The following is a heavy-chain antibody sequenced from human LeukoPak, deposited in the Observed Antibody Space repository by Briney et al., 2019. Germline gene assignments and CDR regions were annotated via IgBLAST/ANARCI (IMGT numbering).Heavy chain of an antibody. CDR2: MNPNSGNT. D-gene: IGHD3-10*01. CDR3: ARASITMVRGVLSRQYYYYYYMDV. V-gene: IGHV1-8*02. CDR1: GYTFTGYY. Sequence: ASVKVSCKASGYTFTGYYMHWVRQAPGQGLEWMGWMNPNSGNTGYAQKFQGRVTMTRNTSISTAYMELSSLRSEDTAVYYCARASITMVRGVLSRQYYYYYYMDVWGKGTTVTISS. J-gene: IGHJ6*03.